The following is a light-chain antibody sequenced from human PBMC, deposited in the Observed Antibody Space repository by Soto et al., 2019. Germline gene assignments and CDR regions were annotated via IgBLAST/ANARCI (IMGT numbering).Light chain of an antibody. CDR3: QQYNNWPPIT. V-gene: IGKV3-15*01. CDR1: QSVSDY. J-gene: IGKJ5*01. CDR2: GAS. Sequence: ETLMTQSPATLSVSPWERVTLSCRASQSVSDYLAWYQQRPGQAPRLLIFGASTRATGFPARFSGSGSGTEFTLTISSLQSEDFAVYYCQQYNNWPPITFGQGTRLEIK.